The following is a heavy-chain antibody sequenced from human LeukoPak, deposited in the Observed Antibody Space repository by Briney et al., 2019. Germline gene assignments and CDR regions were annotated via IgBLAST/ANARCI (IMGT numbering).Heavy chain of an antibody. CDR3: ARAGSLVRGVIPHDY. V-gene: IGHV3-21*01. CDR1: GFIFSSYN. Sequence: GGSLRLSCVASGFIFSSYNMNWVRQAPGKGLEWVSSISSSGSYVYYADSVKGRFIISRDNAKNSLTLQMNSLRAEDTAVYYCARAGSLVRGVIPHDYWGQGTLVTVSS. J-gene: IGHJ4*02. D-gene: IGHD3-10*01. CDR2: ISSSGSYV.